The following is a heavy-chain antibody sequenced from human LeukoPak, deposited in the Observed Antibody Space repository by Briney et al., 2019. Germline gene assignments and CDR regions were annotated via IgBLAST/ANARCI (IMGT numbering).Heavy chain of an antibody. J-gene: IGHJ4*02. CDR3: ARLDDRAARIAVGRSSTWSSRRGF. CDR2: IYYSGST. Sequence: SETLSLTCTVSGGSMTSYYWGWIRQPPGKGLEWIGNIYYSGSTYYNPSLKSRVTISVDTSKNQFSLKLNSVTAADTAVYYCARLDDRAARIAVGRSSTWSSRRGFWGQGTLVTVSS. V-gene: IGHV4-39*01. D-gene: IGHD6-13*01. CDR1: GGSMTSYY.